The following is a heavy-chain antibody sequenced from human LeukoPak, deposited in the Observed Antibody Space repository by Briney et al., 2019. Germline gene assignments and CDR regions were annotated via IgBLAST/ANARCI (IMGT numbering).Heavy chain of an antibody. CDR2: IKHSGST. D-gene: IGHD6-19*01. CDR3: ARINSSGWIRLDY. Sequence: PSETLSLTCAVYGGSFSGYYWSWIRQPPGKGLEWIGEIKHSGSTNYNPSLKSRVTISVDTSKNQFSLKLSSVTAADTAVYYCARINSSGWIRLDYWGQGTLVTVSS. CDR1: GGSFSGYY. J-gene: IGHJ4*02. V-gene: IGHV4-34*01.